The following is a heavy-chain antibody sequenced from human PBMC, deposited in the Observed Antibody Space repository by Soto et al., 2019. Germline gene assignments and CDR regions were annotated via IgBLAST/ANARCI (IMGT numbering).Heavy chain of an antibody. Sequence: SETLSLTCTVSGYSLSAYSWSWVRQPPGKGLEWIGNIHYNGNTKYNPSLKSRVTMSVDTSKNQFSLKLISVTAADTAKYFCAREGNLGRWLQPLDFWGQGTLVTVSS. CDR2: IHYNGNT. CDR1: GYSLSAYS. J-gene: IGHJ4*02. V-gene: IGHV4-59*01. CDR3: AREGNLGRWLQPLDF. D-gene: IGHD5-12*01.